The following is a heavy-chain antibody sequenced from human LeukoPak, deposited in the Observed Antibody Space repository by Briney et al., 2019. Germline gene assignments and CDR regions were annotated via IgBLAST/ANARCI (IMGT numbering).Heavy chain of an antibody. D-gene: IGHD3-10*01. Sequence: GASVKVSCKVSGYTLTELSMHWVRQAPGKGLEWMGGFDPEDGETIYAQKFQGRVTTTEDTSTDTAYMELSSLRSEDTAVYYCATGDAVRGVISGFDYWGQGTLVTVSS. CDR3: ATGDAVRGVISGFDY. CDR1: GYTLTELS. CDR2: FDPEDGET. V-gene: IGHV1-24*01. J-gene: IGHJ4*02.